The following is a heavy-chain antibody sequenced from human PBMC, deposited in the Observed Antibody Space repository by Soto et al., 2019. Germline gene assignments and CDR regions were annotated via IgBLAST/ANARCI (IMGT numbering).Heavy chain of an antibody. D-gene: IGHD5-18*01. CDR1: GYSFSDYG. CDR2: ISAYNDDR. CDR3: GRARSAAMVTSDY. V-gene: IGHV1-18*01. Sequence: QVQLVQSGPEVTKPGASVKVSCKASGYSFSDYGVTWVRQSPGQGLQWMGWISAYNDDRNYAQNFQDRITMTTDTSTSTAYVELRSLRSDDTAVYFCGRARSAAMVTSDYWGQGTLVTVSS. J-gene: IGHJ4*02.